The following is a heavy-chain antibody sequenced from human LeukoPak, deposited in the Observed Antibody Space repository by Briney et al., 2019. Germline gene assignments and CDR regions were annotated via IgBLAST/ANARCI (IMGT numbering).Heavy chain of an antibody. Sequence: GGSLRLSCAASGFTFSSYSMNWVRQAPGKGLEWVANIKQDGSEKYYVDSVKGRFTISRDNAKNSLYLRMNSLRAEDTAVYYCARDGSYYDFWSGYYNNWFDPWGQGTLVTVSS. J-gene: IGHJ5*02. CDR1: GFTFSSYS. CDR2: IKQDGSEK. D-gene: IGHD3-3*01. CDR3: ARDGSYYDFWSGYYNNWFDP. V-gene: IGHV3-7*01.